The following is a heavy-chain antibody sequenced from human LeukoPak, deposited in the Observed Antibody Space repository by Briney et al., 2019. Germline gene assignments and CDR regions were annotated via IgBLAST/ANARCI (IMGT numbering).Heavy chain of an antibody. D-gene: IGHD7-27*01. Sequence: SQTLSLTCAVSGGSISSGGYCWSWIRQHPGKGLEWIGYIYYSGSTYYNPSLESRLTMSVDTSKNQFSLHLTSVTAADTAVYYCARDWGTYFDYWGQGTLVTVSS. CDR3: ARDWGTYFDY. CDR1: GGSISSGGYC. V-gene: IGHV4-31*11. CDR2: IYYSGST. J-gene: IGHJ4*02.